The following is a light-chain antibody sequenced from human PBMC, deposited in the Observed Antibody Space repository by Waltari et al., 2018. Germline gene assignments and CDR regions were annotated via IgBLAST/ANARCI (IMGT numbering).Light chain of an antibody. J-gene: IGKJ2*01. CDR1: KSLVQSDCNPY. CDR2: KVS. CDR3: MQGTHWPLYT. V-gene: IGKV2-30*02. Sequence: DVVMTQSPLSLPVTLGQPASISCRSSKSLVQSDCNPYVNRFQQRPGQSPRRLIYKVSNRDSEVPDRFSGSVSGTDFTLKISRVEAEDVGVYYCMQGTHWPLYTFGQGTKLEIK.